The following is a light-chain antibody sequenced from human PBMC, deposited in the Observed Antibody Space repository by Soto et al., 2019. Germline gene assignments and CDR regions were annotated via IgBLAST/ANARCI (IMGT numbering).Light chain of an antibody. J-gene: IGKJ4*01. V-gene: IGKV3-20*01. Sequence: SVLTQSPGTLSLSPGERATLSCRASQSVSSSYLAWYQQNPGQAPRLLIYGASTRATGIPDRFSGGGSGTDFTLTISRLATEDFAVYYCQQHGSSPPTFGGGTKVEIK. CDR1: QSVSSSY. CDR3: QQHGSSPPT. CDR2: GAS.